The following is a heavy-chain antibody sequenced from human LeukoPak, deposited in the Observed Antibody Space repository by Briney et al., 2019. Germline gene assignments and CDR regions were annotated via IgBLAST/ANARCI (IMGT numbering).Heavy chain of an antibody. CDR3: ARDPSYTSGYYIYFDY. D-gene: IGHD6-19*01. V-gene: IGHV1-18*01. CDR2: ISAYNGDT. J-gene: IGHJ4*02. Sequence: ASVKVSCKASGYTFNRHGISWARQAPGQGLEWMGWISAYNGDTKYAQKFQGRVTLTIDTSTSTAYMELRSLRSDDTAMYYCARDPSYTSGYYIYFDYWGQGTLVTVSS. CDR1: GYTFNRHG.